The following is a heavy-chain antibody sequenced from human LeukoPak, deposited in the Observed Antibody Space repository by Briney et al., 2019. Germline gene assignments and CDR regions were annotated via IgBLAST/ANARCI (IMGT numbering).Heavy chain of an antibody. CDR2: VHLDGRT. CDR3: AREGGFYRPLDY. CDR1: GGSVTSTNW. Sequence: SETLSLTCDVSGGSVTSTNWWTWVRQPPGKGLEWIGEVHLDGRTNYNPSLKSRLIMSVDLPQNHISLKLTYVTAAGTAVYYCAREGGFYRPLDYSGQGTLVTVSS. J-gene: IGHJ4*02. V-gene: IGHV4-4*02. D-gene: IGHD3-3*01.